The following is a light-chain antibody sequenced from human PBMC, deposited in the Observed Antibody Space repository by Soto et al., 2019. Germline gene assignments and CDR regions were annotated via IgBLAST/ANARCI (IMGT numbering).Light chain of an antibody. Sequence: QSVLTQPPSASGTPGQRVTISCSGSRSNIRSNTVSWYQKFPGTAPKLLIYSNNQRPSGVPDRFSGSKSGTSASLAISGLRSEDEADYYCASWGDSLNGYVFGTGTKVTVL. V-gene: IGLV1-44*01. J-gene: IGLJ1*01. CDR1: RSNIRSNT. CDR2: SNN. CDR3: ASWGDSLNGYV.